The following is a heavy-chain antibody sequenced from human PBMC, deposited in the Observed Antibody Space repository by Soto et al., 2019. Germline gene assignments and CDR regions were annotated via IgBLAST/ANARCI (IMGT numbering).Heavy chain of an antibody. V-gene: IGHV6-1*01. Sequence: KQSQTLSLTCAISGDSVSSNSAAWNWIRQSPSRGLEWLGRTYYRSKWYNDYAVSVKSRITINTDTSKNKFSLQLNTVTPEYAAVYYCAREQLDAVDIWGQGTMVTVSS. CDR2: TYYRSKWYN. CDR3: AREQLDAVDI. CDR1: GDSVSSNSAA. J-gene: IGHJ3*02. D-gene: IGHD6-6*01.